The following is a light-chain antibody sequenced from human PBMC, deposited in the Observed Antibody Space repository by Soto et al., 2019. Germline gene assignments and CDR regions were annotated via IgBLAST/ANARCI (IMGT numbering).Light chain of an antibody. CDR2: GAS. Sequence: ETVLTQSPGTLSLSPGERATLSCRASQSVSSNFAWYQQKPGQAPRLLIYGASTRATGIPARFSGSGSGTDFTLTISSLEPEDFAVYYCQQRNNWPRSTFGQGTRLEIK. J-gene: IGKJ5*01. CDR3: QQRNNWPRST. CDR1: QSVSSN. V-gene: IGKV3-11*01.